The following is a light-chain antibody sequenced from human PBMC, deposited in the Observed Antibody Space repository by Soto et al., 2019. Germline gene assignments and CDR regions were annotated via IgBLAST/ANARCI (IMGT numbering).Light chain of an antibody. V-gene: IGLV2-11*01. CDR2: DVS. CDR3: SSYAGSNNFV. Sequence: QSALTQPRSVSASPGQSVTLSCTGSRSDVGVYNYVSWYQQHPGKAPKLMIYDVSKRPSGVPGRFSGSKSGNTASLTISGLQAEDEADYYCSSYAGSNNFVFGTGTQLTVL. J-gene: IGLJ1*01. CDR1: RSDVGVYNY.